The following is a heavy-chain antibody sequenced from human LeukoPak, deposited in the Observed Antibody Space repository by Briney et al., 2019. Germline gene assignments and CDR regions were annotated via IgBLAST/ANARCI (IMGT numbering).Heavy chain of an antibody. V-gene: IGHV4-59*01. J-gene: IGHJ4*02. CDR2: IYYSGST. Sequence: SETLSLTCTVSGGSISSYYWSWIRQPPGKGLEWIGYIYYSGSTNYNPSLKSRVTISVDTSKNQFSLELSSVTAADTAVYYCARRAPPGIAAAGTFDYWGQGTLVTVSS. CDR1: GGSISSYY. D-gene: IGHD6-13*01. CDR3: ARRAPPGIAAAGTFDY.